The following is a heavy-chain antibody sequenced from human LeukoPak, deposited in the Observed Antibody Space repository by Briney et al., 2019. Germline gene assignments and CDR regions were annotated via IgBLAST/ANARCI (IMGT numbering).Heavy chain of an antibody. CDR1: GFTFSDYY. V-gene: IGHV3-11*01. J-gene: IGHJ5*02. D-gene: IGHD4-23*01. CDR3: ARSDYGGNSA. Sequence: GGSLRLSCAASGFTFSDYYMHWIRQAPGKGLEWVSYISNRGDTIYYADSVRGRFTICRDNAKKSLYLQMNSLRADDTAVYYCARSDYGGNSAWGQGTLATVSS. CDR2: ISNRGDTI.